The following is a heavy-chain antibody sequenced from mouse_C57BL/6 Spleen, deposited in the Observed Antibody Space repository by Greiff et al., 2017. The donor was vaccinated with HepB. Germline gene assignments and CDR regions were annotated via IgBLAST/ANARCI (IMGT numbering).Heavy chain of an antibody. D-gene: IGHD1-1*01. J-gene: IGHJ2*01. CDR1: GFNIKNTY. CDR3: ARSTITTVVASPFDY. Sequence: VHVKQSVAELVRPGASVKLSCTASGFNIKNTYMHWVKQRPEQGLEWIGRIDPANGNTKYAPKFQGKATITADTSSNTAYLQLSSLTSEDTAIYYCARSTITTVVASPFDYWGQGTTLTVSS. CDR2: IDPANGNT. V-gene: IGHV14-3*01.